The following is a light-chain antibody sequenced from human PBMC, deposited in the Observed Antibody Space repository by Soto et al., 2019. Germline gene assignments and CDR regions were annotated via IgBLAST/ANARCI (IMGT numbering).Light chain of an antibody. Sequence: EIVLTQSPATLSLSPGERAALSCRASESISTYLAWYQQKPGQAPRLFIYDASNRATGIPARFSGSGSGTDFTFTISSLEPEDFAVYYCQQRSKWPITIGQGTRLEIK. J-gene: IGKJ5*01. CDR2: DAS. CDR1: ESISTY. CDR3: QQRSKWPIT. V-gene: IGKV3-11*01.